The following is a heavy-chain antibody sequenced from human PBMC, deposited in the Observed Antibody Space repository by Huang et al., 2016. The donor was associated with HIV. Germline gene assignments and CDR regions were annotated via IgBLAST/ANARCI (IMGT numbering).Heavy chain of an antibody. CDR3: AKGGSAAAVLDF. CDR1: GFTFSSCG. J-gene: IGHJ4*02. V-gene: IGHV3-30*18. CDR2: ISYDAKTK. Sequence: QVQLVESGGGVVQPGRSLRISFAASGFTFSSCGMHWVRQAPGKGLEWVAVISYDAKTKYYADSVKGRFSISRDNSKTTVYLQLNSLRLEDTAVYYCAKGGSAAAVLDFWGQGTLVTVSS. D-gene: IGHD6-13*01.